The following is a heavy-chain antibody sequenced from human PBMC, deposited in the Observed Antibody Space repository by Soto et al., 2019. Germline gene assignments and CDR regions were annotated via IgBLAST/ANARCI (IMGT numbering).Heavy chain of an antibody. J-gene: IGHJ4*02. V-gene: IGHV4-59*01. D-gene: IGHD6-6*01. CDR1: GVSISTSD. CDR3: EKESVASNLYDS. CDR2: IYYSGTT. Sequence: NPSETRSLTGTVSGVSISTSDWNWSRQYARKGLELIGYIYYSGTTNYNPALKSRVTISIDTSKNHFSLTLRYVTTADTDVYYCEKESVASNLYDSWGQGTLVTVSS.